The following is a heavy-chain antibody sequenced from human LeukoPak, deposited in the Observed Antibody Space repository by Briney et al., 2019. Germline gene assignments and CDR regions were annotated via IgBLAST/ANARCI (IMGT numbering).Heavy chain of an antibody. V-gene: IGHV3-21*01. J-gene: IGHJ4*02. CDR2: ISSSSSYI. D-gene: IGHD2-2*01. Sequence: GGSLRLSCAASGFTFSSYSMNWVRQAPGKGLEWVSSISSSSSYIYYADSVKGRFTISRDNAKNSLYLQMNSVRAEDTAVYYCASNLGYCSSTSCYRRFDYWGQGTLVTVSS. CDR3: ASNLGYCSSTSCYRRFDY. CDR1: GFTFSSYS.